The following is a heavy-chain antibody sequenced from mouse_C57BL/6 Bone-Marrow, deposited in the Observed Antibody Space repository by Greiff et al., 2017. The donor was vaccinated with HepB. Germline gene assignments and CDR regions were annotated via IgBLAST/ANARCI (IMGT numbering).Heavy chain of an antibody. CDR1: GYTFTSYW. J-gene: IGHJ2*01. CDR3: TRRSITTVVPYYFDY. V-gene: IGHV1-5*01. D-gene: IGHD1-1*01. Sequence: VHVKQSGTVLARPGASVKMSCKTSGYTFTSYWMHWVKQRPGQGLEWIGAIYPGNSDTSYNQKFKGKAKLTAVTSASTAYMELSSLTNEDSAVYYCTRRSITTVVPYYFDYWGQGTTRTVSS. CDR2: IYPGNSDT.